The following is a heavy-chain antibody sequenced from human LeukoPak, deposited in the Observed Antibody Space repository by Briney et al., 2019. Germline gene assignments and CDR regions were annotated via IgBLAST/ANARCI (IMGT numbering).Heavy chain of an antibody. Sequence: SETLSLTCAVYGGSFSGYYWSWIRQPPGKGLEWIGEINHSGSTNYNPSLKSRVTISVDTSKNQFSLKLGSVTAADTAVYYCARGYDSSGDLGYWGQGTLVTVSS. CDR2: INHSGST. J-gene: IGHJ4*02. CDR3: ARGYDSSGDLGY. CDR1: GGSFSGYY. V-gene: IGHV4-34*01. D-gene: IGHD3-22*01.